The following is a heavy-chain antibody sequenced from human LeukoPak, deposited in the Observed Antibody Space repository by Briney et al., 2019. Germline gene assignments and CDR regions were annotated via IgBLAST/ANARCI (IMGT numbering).Heavy chain of an antibody. CDR1: EFTFSSYG. CDR3: AKDLPYYYGSGSSFDY. CDR2: ISYDGSNK. J-gene: IGHJ4*02. D-gene: IGHD3-10*01. V-gene: IGHV3-30*18. Sequence: GGSLRLSCAASEFTFSSYGMHWVRQAPGKGLEWVAVISYDGSNKYYADSVKGRFTISRDNSKNTLYLQMNSLRAEDTAVYHCAKDLPYYYGSGSSFDYWGQGTLVTVSS.